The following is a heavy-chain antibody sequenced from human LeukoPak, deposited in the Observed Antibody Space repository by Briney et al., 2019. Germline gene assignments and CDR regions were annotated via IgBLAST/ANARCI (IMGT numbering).Heavy chain of an antibody. CDR3: ARAGTSGWYGEY. J-gene: IGHJ4*02. Sequence: PGGSLRLSCAASGFTVSSNYMSWVRQAPGKGLEGIGYIAYNGNTNYSPSLKSRVTTSVDTSKNQFSLKLSSVTAADTAVYYCARAGTSGWYGEYWGQGILVTVSS. V-gene: IGHV4-59*02. CDR2: IAYNGNT. D-gene: IGHD6-19*01. CDR1: GFTVSSNY.